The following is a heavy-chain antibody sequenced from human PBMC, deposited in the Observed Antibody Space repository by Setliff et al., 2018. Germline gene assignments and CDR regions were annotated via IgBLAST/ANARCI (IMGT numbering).Heavy chain of an antibody. J-gene: IGHJ4*02. Sequence: PSETLSLTCSVSGDSMSFSYWSWIRRPPGKGLEWIGYIYYSGSTDSHPSLKSRVSISIDTSKNQFSLNVRSVTAADTAIYYCAKGRGEMDSWGQGILVTVSS. D-gene: IGHD3-10*01. V-gene: IGHV4-59*01. CDR2: IYYSGST. CDR1: GDSMSFSY. CDR3: AKGRGEMDS.